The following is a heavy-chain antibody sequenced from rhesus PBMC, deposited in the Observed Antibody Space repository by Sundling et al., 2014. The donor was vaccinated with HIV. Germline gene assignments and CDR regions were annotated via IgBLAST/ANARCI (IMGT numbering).Heavy chain of an antibody. CDR3: ASPWNSWSGFDY. D-gene: IGHD6-13*01. J-gene: IGHJ4*01. CDR2: IYGSAGST. V-gene: IGHV4-93*01. Sequence: QVQLQESGPAVVKPSETLSLTCAVSGGSISSSNWWSWIHQSPGKGLEWIGGIYGSAGSTEYNPSLKSRVTISKDTSKNQFSLKLTSVTAADTAVYYCASPWNSWSGFDYWGQGVLVTVSS. CDR1: GGSISSSNW.